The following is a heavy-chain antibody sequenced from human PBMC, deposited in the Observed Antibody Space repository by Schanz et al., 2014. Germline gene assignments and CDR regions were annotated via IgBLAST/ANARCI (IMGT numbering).Heavy chain of an antibody. J-gene: IGHJ4*02. CDR3: ARDRLECGAECYSVEVFEI. CDR1: GGTFSSFG. D-gene: IGHD2-21*01. CDR2: IIPSLGLA. Sequence: VQLEQSGAEVKKPGSSVKVSCKASGGTFSSFGINWVRQAPGPGLEWMGRIIPSLGLAKYEQKFQDKVTITADTSTTTAYMELSGMRSEDTAVYYCARDRLECGAECYSVEVFEIWGQGTLVIVSS. V-gene: IGHV1-69*04.